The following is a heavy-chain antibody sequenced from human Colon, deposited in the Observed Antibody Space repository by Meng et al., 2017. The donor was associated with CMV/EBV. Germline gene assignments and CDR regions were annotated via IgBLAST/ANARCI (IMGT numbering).Heavy chain of an antibody. CDR2: IGSNSSAI. V-gene: IGHV3-48*04. CDR3: ARDKTFDFWSGPPLYYNGMDV. CDR1: GFTFSSYT. Sequence: GESLKISCAASGFTFSSYTMTWVRQAPGKGLEWVSFIGSNSSAIYYADSVKGRFTISRDNAKNSLFLQMNSLRAEDTAVYYCARDKTFDFWSGPPLYYNGMDVWGQGTTVTSP. D-gene: IGHD3-3*01. J-gene: IGHJ6*02.